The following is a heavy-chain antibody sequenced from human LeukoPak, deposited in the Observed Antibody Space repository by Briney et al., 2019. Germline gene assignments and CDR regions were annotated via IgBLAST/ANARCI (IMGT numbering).Heavy chain of an antibody. CDR2: ISSSGSTI. V-gene: IGHV3-48*03. D-gene: IGHD3-22*01. J-gene: IGHJ4*02. Sequence: PGGSLRLSCAASGFNFSSYEMKWVRQAPGKGLEWVSYISSSGSTIHYADSVNGRFTISRDNAKNSLYLQMNSLRAEDTAVYYCARFVWSTGYYHDYWGQGTLVTVSS. CDR3: ARFVWSTGYYHDY. CDR1: GFNFSSYE.